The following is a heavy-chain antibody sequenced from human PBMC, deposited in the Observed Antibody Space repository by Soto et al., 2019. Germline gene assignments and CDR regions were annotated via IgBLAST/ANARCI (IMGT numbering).Heavy chain of an antibody. CDR2: IYYSGST. CDR3: ARGVDYDFWSGYPIDAFDI. Sequence: PSETLSLTCTVSGGSISSYYWSWIRQPPGKGLVWIGYIYYSGSTNYNPPLKSRVTISVDTSKNQFSLKLSSVTAADTAVYYCARGVDYDFWSGYPIDAFDIWGQGTMVTVSS. V-gene: IGHV4-59*01. J-gene: IGHJ3*02. D-gene: IGHD3-3*01. CDR1: GGSISSYY.